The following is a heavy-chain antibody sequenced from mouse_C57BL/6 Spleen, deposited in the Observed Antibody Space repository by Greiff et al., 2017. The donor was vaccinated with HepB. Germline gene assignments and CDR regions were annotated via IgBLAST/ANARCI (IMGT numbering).Heavy chain of an antibody. CDR2: ISGGGGNT. J-gene: IGHJ3*01. CDR3: ARLGTAQALAWFAY. Sequence: DVKLVESGGGLVKPGGSLKLSCAASGFTFSSYTMSWVRQTPEKRLEWVATISGGGGNTYYPDSVKGRFTISRDNAKNTLYLQMSSLRSEDTALYYCARLGTAQALAWFAYWGQGTLVTVSA. CDR1: GFTFSSYT. D-gene: IGHD3-2*02. V-gene: IGHV5-9*01.